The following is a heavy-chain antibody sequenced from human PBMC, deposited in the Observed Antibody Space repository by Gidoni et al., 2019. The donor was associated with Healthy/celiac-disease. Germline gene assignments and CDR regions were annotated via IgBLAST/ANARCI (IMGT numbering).Heavy chain of an antibody. J-gene: IGHJ4*02. CDR1: GFTFRTYG. V-gene: IGHV3-33*01. D-gene: IGHD6-19*01. CDR2: IWYDGSNK. CDR3: ARDFGPAVAGTGEGYFDY. Sequence: QVQLVESGGGVVQPGRSLGLSCAASGFTFRTYGRHWVRQAPGKGLEWVAVIWYDGSNKYYADSLKGRFTISRDNSKNTLYLQMNSLRAEDTAVYYCARDFGPAVAGTGEGYFDYWGQGTLVTVSS.